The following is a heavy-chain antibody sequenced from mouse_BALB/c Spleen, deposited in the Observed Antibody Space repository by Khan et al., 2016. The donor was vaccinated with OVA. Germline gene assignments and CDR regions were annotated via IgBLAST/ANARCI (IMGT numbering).Heavy chain of an antibody. CDR1: GYSFTRYY. CDR3: TRHGYVAWFTY. Sequence: EVQLQESGPELMKPGASVKISCKASGYSFTRYYIHWLMQSHGKSLEWIGYIDPFSGGTTYNQKFKGKATLTVAKSSSQAYIHLSNLTSEDSAVYYCTRHGYVAWFTYWGQGTLVTVSA. CDR2: IDPFSGGT. D-gene: IGHD2-2*01. V-gene: IGHV1S135*01. J-gene: IGHJ3*01.